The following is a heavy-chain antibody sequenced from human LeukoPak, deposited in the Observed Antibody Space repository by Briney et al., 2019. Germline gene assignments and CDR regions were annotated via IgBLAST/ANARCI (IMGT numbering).Heavy chain of an antibody. CDR2: IYTSGST. CDR3: ARDASHFGDYVYFDY. D-gene: IGHD4-17*01. V-gene: IGHV4-4*07. Sequence: SETLTLTCTASGGSFSSYYRSWIRQPAGKGLEWIARIYTSGSTNYNPSLKSLVTMSVDTSKNQFSLKLSSVTAADTAVYYCARDASHFGDYVYFDYWGQGTLVTVSS. CDR1: GGSFSSYY. J-gene: IGHJ4*02.